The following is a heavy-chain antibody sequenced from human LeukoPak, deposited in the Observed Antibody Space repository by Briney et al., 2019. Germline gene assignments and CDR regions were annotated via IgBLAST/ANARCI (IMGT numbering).Heavy chain of an antibody. V-gene: IGHV1-8*01. D-gene: IGHD6-25*01. CDR3: ARLSRAAATRCFDP. CDR2: VNPNSGNT. Sequence: WASVKVSCKASGYTFTSYDINWVRQATGQGLEWMGWVNPNSGNTGYAQTFQGRVTITADKSTSTAYMELSSLRSEDTAVYYCARLSRAAATRCFDPWGQGTLVTVSS. CDR1: GYTFTSYD. J-gene: IGHJ5*02.